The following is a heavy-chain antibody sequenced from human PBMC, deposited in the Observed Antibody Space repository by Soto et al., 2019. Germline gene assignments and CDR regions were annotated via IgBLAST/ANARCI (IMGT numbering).Heavy chain of an antibody. Sequence: QVQLVESGGGVVQPGRSLRLSCAASGFTFSSYGMHWVRQAPGKGLEWVAVIWYDGSNKYYADSVKGRFTISRDNSKNTLYLQMNSLRAEDTAVYYCAGVSTGYSSSWSEYYYYYGMDVWGQGTTVTVSS. V-gene: IGHV3-33*01. J-gene: IGHJ6*02. CDR1: GFTFSSYG. D-gene: IGHD6-13*01. CDR3: AGVSTGYSSSWSEYYYYYGMDV. CDR2: IWYDGSNK.